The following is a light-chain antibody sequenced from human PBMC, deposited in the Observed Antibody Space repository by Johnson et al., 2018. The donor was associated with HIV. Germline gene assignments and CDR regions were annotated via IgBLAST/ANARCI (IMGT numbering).Light chain of an antibody. CDR3: GTWDSSLNAYV. J-gene: IGLJ1*01. Sequence: QSVLTQPPSVSAAPGQKVTISCSGSSSNIGNNYVSWYQQLPGTAPKLLIFKNHERPSGIPDRFSGSKSGTSATLGITGLQTGDEADYYCGTWDSSLNAYVFGTGTKVTVL. V-gene: IGLV1-51*02. CDR1: SSNIGNNY. CDR2: KNH.